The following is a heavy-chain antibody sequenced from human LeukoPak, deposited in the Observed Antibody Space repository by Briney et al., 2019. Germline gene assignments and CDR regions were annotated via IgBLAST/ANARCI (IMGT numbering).Heavy chain of an antibody. CDR3: ARDDILTGYSADY. CDR2: IYSGGST. V-gene: IGHV3-66*01. D-gene: IGHD3-9*01. CDR1: GFTVSSNY. J-gene: IGHJ4*02. Sequence: GGSLRLSCAASGFTVSSNYMSWVRQAPGKGLEWVSVIYSGGSTYYADSVKGRLTISRDNSKTTLYLQMNSLRAEDTAVYYCARDDILTGYSADYWGQGTLVTVSS.